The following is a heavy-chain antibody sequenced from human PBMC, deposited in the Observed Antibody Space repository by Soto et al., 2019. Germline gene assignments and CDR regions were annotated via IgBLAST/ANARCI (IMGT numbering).Heavy chain of an antibody. CDR3: AWDNSGRFRTDH. Sequence: EVQLVESGGGLVKPGDSLRLSCAVSGLKFSDAWMNWVRQAPGKGLEWVGRIKSKGGGETKGYAAPVKGRFAISRDDSRDTLYLQMHSLKIEDTAVYYCAWDNSGRFRTDHWGQGTLVTVS. CDR2: IKSKGGGETK. D-gene: IGHD4-4*01. V-gene: IGHV3-15*07. J-gene: IGHJ4*02. CDR1: GLKFSDAW.